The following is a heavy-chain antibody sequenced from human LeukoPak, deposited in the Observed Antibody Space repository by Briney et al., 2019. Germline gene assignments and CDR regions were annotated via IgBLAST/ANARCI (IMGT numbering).Heavy chain of an antibody. CDR1: GGSISSGGYY. CDR3: ARDGRGYGLYDY. D-gene: IGHD5-12*01. CDR2: IYYSGST. J-gene: IGHJ4*02. Sequence: SETLSLTCTVSGGSISSGGYYWSWIRQHPGKGVEWIGYIYYSGSTYYNPSLKSRVTISVDTSKIQFSLKLSSVTAADTAVYYCARDGRGYGLYDYWGQGTLVTVSS. V-gene: IGHV4-31*03.